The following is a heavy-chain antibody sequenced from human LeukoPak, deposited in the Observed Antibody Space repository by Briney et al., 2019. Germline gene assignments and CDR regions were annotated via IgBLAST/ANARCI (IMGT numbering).Heavy chain of an antibody. D-gene: IGHD5-24*01. CDR2: IYTTGST. V-gene: IGHV4-61*02. Sequence: SETLSLTCTVSGGSINSGSYYWSWIRQPAGKGLDWIGRIYTTGSTNYNPSLKSRVTISVDTSKNQFSLKLSSVTAADTAVYYCARAGSFVRATISGFDYWGQGTLVTVSS. CDR1: GGSINSGSYY. J-gene: IGHJ4*02. CDR3: ARAGSFVRATISGFDY.